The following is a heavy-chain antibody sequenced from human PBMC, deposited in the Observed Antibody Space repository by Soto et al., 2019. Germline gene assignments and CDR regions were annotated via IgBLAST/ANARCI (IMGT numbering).Heavy chain of an antibody. CDR3: VKYYSGSYGYMFDP. CDR1: GYNFTSNY. V-gene: IGHV1-46*01. D-gene: IGHD5-18*01. CDR2: VNPNIGNK. J-gene: IGHJ5*01. Sequence: QVQLVQSGAEVKKPGASVTVSCKTSGYNFTSNYIHWVRQAPGQVLQWMGVVNPNIGNKDYAKTFQGRVTMAMDIAKSTVFRLLMSMKFEHTAINYCVKYYSGSYGYMFDPWGKGTLVTVSP.